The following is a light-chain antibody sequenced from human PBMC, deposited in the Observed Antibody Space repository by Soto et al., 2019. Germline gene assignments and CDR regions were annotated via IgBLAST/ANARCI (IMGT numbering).Light chain of an antibody. V-gene: IGKV3-15*01. J-gene: IGKJ1*01. CDR3: QQYGSSPPT. CDR2: GAS. CDR1: QSVSSN. Sequence: EIVMTPSPATLSVSPVERATLSCRASQSVSSNLAWYQQKPGQAPRLLIYGASTRATGIPARFSGSGSGTEFTLTISRLEPEDFAVYYCQQYGSSPPTFGQGTKVDIK.